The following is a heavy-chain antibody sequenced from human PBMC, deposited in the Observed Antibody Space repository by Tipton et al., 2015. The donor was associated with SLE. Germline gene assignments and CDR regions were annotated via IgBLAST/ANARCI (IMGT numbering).Heavy chain of an antibody. V-gene: IGHV3-NL1*01. CDR3: AKDTGRGFFDL. CDR1: GFTFSSYG. Sequence: SLRLSCAASGFTFSSYGMHWVRQAPGKGLEWVAVIYSGDGSTHSADSVKGRFTISRDNSKNTLYLQMNSLRAEDTATYTCAKDTGRGFFDLWGRGTLVTVSS. J-gene: IGHJ2*01. D-gene: IGHD3-10*01. CDR2: IYSGDGST.